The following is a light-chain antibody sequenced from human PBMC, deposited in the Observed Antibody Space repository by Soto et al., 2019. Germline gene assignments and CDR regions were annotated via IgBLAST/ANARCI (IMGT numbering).Light chain of an antibody. V-gene: IGKV3-20*01. CDR2: GAA. J-gene: IGKJ4*01. CDR3: QQYGSSPLT. Sequence: QPPDTVSLFPVDISTIPCRASQSVSSSYLARYQQKPGQAPRHLIYGAASSATGIPDRFSGSGSGRDFTLTISRLEPADFVVYYCQQYGSSPLTFGGGTKVDIK. CDR1: QSVSSSY.